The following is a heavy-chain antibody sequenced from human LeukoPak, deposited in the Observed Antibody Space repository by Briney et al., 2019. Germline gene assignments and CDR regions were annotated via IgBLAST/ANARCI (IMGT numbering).Heavy chain of an antibody. CDR3: ARPTIAAAGNFEY. J-gene: IGHJ4*02. D-gene: IGHD6-13*01. CDR1: GFTFSSYE. CDR2: ISSFSNFR. V-gene: IGHV3-48*03. Sequence: SGGSLRLSCAASGFTFSSYEMTWVRQAPGKGLEWVSHISSFSNFRSYADSVKGRFTISRDNAKNSLYLQVNSLRAEDTAVYYCARPTIAAAGNFEYWGQGTLVTVSS.